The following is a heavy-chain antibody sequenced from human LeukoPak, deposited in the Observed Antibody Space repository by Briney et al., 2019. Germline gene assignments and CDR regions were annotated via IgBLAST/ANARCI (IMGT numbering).Heavy chain of an antibody. J-gene: IGHJ3*02. CDR1: GFTFSSYG. D-gene: IGHD2-15*01. CDR2: ISGSGGST. Sequence: GGSLRLSCAASGFTFSSYGMSWVPQAPGKGLEWVSVISGSGGSTYYADSVKGRFTISRDNSKNTLYLQMNSLRAEDTAVYYCAKDLRRWAFGIWGQGTMVPVSS. V-gene: IGHV3-23*01. CDR3: AKDLRRWAFGI.